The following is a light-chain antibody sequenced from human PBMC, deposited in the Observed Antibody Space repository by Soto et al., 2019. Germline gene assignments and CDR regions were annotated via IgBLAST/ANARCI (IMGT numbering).Light chain of an antibody. CDR2: EVI. Sequence: QSALTQPASVSGSPGQSITISCTGTSSDVGGYNYVSWYQQHPGKAPKLLIFEVINRPSGVSNRFSGSKSGNTASLTISGLEAADEADYYCSSSTISTTLVFGGGTKLTVL. J-gene: IGLJ2*01. CDR3: SSSTISTTLV. CDR1: SSDVGGYNY. V-gene: IGLV2-14*01.